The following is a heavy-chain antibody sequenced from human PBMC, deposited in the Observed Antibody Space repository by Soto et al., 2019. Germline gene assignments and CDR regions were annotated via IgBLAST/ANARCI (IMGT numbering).Heavy chain of an antibody. CDR2: INPSGGST. D-gene: IGHD6-13*01. J-gene: IGHJ4*02. Sequence: ASVKVSCKASGYTFTIYYMHWVRQAPGQGLEWMGIINPSGGSTSYAQKFQGRVTMTRDTSTSTVYMELSSLRSEDTAVYYCARASIMYSSSWPLFDYWGQGTLVTVSS. CDR1: GYTFTIYY. CDR3: ARASIMYSSSWPLFDY. V-gene: IGHV1-46*01.